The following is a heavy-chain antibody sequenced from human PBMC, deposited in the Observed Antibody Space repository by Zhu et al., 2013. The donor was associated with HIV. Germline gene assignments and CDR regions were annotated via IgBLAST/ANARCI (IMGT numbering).Heavy chain of an antibody. J-gene: IGHJ4*02. CDR2: IFQSGNI. CDR1: GYSIRSGYY. Sequence: VQLHEAGPGLVRPSETLSLTCSVSGYSIRSGYYWGWIRQPPGRGLEWIASIFQSGNIYYNPSLASRVTISMDTSKNQFSLKLSSVTAADAAVYFCARDRSDYGAYYFDYWGQGSPGHRSPQ. V-gene: IGHV4-38-2*02. CDR3: ARDRSDYGAYYFDY. D-gene: IGHD4-17*01.